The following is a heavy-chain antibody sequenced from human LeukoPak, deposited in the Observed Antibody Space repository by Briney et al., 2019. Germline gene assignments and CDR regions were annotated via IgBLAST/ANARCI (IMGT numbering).Heavy chain of an antibody. V-gene: IGHV3-23*01. CDR3: AKVEGRITMIVVVIPTYFDY. CDR2: ISGSGGST. J-gene: IGHJ4*02. D-gene: IGHD3-22*01. CDR1: GFTFSSYA. Sequence: GGSLRLSCAASGFTFSSYAMSWVRQAPGKGLEWVSAISGSGGSTYYADSVKGRFTISRDNSKNTLYLQMNSLRAEDTAVYYCAKVEGRITMIVVVIPTYFDYWGQGTLVTVSS.